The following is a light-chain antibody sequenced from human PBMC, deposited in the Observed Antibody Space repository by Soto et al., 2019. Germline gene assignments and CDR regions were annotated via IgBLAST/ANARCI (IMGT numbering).Light chain of an antibody. CDR3: SSSTSSSPLYV. J-gene: IGLJ1*01. Sequence: QSAQAPPSSVSGSPGQSITISCTVSSSAVGAYNSVSWYQQHPGKAPKLIIYEVINRPSGVSNRFSGSKSGDTASLTISGLQAEDEAEYYCSSSTSSSPLYVFGSGTKVTVL. CDR2: EVI. V-gene: IGLV2-14*01. CDR1: SSAVGAYNS.